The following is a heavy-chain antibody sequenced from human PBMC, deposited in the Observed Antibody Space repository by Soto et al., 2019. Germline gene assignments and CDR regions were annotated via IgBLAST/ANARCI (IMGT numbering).Heavy chain of an antibody. D-gene: IGHD6-19*01. CDR2: MNPNSGNT. CDR3: ARVHSPYSSGWYRRWFDP. Sequence: ASVKVSCKASGYTFTSYDINWVRQATGQGLEWMGWMNPNSGNTGYAQKFQGRVTMTRNTSISTAYLELSSLRSEDTAVYYCARVHSPYSSGWYRRWFDPWGQGTLVTVSS. CDR1: GYTFTSYD. J-gene: IGHJ5*02. V-gene: IGHV1-8*01.